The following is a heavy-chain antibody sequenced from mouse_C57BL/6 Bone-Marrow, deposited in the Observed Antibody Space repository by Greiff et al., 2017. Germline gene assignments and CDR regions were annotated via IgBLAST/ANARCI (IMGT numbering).Heavy chain of an antibody. J-gene: IGHJ2*01. CDR2: IYPRSGNT. CDR1: GYTFTSYG. Sequence: VQLVESGAELARPGASVKLSCKASGYTFTSYGISWVKQRTGQGLEWIGKIYPRSGNTYYNEKFKGKATLTADKSSSTAYMELSSLTSEDSAVYFCARPYFDYWGQGTTLTVSS. CDR3: ARPYFDY. V-gene: IGHV1-81*01.